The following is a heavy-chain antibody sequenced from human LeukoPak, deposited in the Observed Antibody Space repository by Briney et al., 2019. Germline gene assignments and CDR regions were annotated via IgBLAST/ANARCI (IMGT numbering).Heavy chain of an antibody. J-gene: IGHJ4*02. CDR2: TKPDGSAE. Sequence: QSGGSLRLSCAASGFTFRNYWMGWVRQAPGKGLEWVANTKPDGSAEYYADSVRGRFTTSRDNANNFLYLQMNSLRAEDTAVYYCARDGGVNTNFDYWGQGTLVTVSS. CDR3: ARDGGVNTNFDY. CDR1: GFTFRNYW. D-gene: IGHD2-8*02. V-gene: IGHV3-7*01.